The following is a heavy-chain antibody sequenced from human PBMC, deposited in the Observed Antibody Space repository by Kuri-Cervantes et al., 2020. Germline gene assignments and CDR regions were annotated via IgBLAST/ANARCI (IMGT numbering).Heavy chain of an antibody. J-gene: IGHJ4*02. CDR3: ARTIRGNFDY. V-gene: IGHV1-18*04. CDR2: ISAYNGNT. CDR1: GYTFANYG. D-gene: IGHD3-10*01. Sequence: ASVKVSCKASGYTFANYGLSWVRQAPGQGPEWMGWISAYNGNTDFVQKFRGRITMTTDTSTSTAYLELRNLRSDDTAVYFCARTIRGNFDYWGQGTLVTVSS.